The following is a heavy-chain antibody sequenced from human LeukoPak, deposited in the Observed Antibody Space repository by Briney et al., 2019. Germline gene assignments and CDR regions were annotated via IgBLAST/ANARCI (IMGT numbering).Heavy chain of an antibody. CDR1: GGTFSSYA. J-gene: IGHJ4*02. Sequence: SVKVSCKAPGGTFSSYAISWVRQAPGQGLEWMGGIIPIFGTANYAQKFQGRVTITADESTSTAYMELSSLRSEDTAVYYCARGVSLNYGDSLDYWGQGTLVTVSS. D-gene: IGHD4-17*01. V-gene: IGHV1-69*13. CDR2: IIPIFGTA. CDR3: ARGVSLNYGDSLDY.